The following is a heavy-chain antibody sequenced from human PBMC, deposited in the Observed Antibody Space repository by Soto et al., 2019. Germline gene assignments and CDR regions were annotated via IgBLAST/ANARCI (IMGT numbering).Heavy chain of an antibody. V-gene: IGHV1-18*01. Sequence: QIQLLQSGAEVKKPGASAKVTCKASGYTFRNFGISWVRQAPGQGLEWMGWISAYNANANYAQSFQGRLTMTADTSTSTAYMELRSLRSDDTAVYYCARENSYCDYWGQGTLVTVSS. CDR2: ISAYNANA. J-gene: IGHJ4*02. CDR1: GYTFRNFG. CDR3: ARENSYCDY.